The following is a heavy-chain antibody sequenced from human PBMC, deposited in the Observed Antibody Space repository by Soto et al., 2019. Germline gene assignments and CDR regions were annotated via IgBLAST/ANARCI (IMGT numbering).Heavy chain of an antibody. J-gene: IGHJ6*02. V-gene: IGHV1-58*01. CDR2: IVVGRGNT. D-gene: IGHD2-2*01. CDR3: ATSPDIVVVPAAPLPFYYYYYGMDV. Sequence: SVQVSCKASGFTFTSSAVHWVRQARCQRLEWMGWIVVGRGNTNYAQKVQERVTITRDMSTSTAYMELSSLRSEDTAVYYCATSPDIVVVPAAPLPFYYYYYGMDVWGQGTTVTVSS. CDR1: GFTFTSSA.